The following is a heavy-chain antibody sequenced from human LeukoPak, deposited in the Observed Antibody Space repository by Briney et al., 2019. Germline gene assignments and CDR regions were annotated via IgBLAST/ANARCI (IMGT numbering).Heavy chain of an antibody. CDR2: ITASGTAM. CDR1: GFTFSSYS. CDR3: ASSGSYRFDY. Sequence: WGSLRLSCAASGFTFSSYSMNWVRQAPGKGLEWVSHITASGTAMFYADSVKGRFTISRDNAKNSLYLQMNSLRDEDTAVYYCASSGSYRFDYWGQGTLVTVSS. J-gene: IGHJ4*02. V-gene: IGHV3-48*02. D-gene: IGHD1-26*01.